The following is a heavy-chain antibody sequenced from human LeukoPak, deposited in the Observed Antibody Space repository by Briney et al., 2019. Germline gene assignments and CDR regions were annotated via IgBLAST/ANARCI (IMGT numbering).Heavy chain of an antibody. D-gene: IGHD6-6*01. CDR3: ATEELGLTDAFDI. CDR2: IIPIFGTA. Sequence: ASVKVSCKASGDTFSSYAISWVRQAPGQGLEWMGRIIPIFGTANYAQKFQGRVTITADKSTSTAYMELSSLRSEDTAVYYCATEELGLTDAFDIWGQGTMVTVSS. V-gene: IGHV1-69*06. CDR1: GDTFSSYA. J-gene: IGHJ3*02.